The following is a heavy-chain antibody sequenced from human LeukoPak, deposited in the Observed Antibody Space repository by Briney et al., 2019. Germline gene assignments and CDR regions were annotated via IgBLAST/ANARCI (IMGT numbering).Heavy chain of an antibody. CDR1: GYSFTSYW. J-gene: IGHJ4*02. Sequence: GESLKISCKVSGYSFTSYWIGWVRQMPGKGLEWMGIIYPSDSDTRCSPSFQGQVTISADKSISTAYLQWSSLKASDTAMYYCARRSSGWSFNYWGQGALVTVSS. CDR2: IYPSDSDT. D-gene: IGHD6-19*01. CDR3: ARRSSGWSFNY. V-gene: IGHV5-51*01.